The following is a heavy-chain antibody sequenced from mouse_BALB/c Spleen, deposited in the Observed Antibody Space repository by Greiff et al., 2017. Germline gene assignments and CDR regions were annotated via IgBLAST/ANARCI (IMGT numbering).Heavy chain of an antibody. V-gene: IGHV1-5*01. J-gene: IGHJ4*01. D-gene: IGHD1-2*01. Sequence: VQLQQSGTVLARPGASVKMSCKASGYTFTSYWMHWVKQRPGQGLEWIGAIYPGNSDTSYNQKFKGKAKLTAVTSTSTAYMELSSLTNEDSAVYYCTREGYGYYAMDYWGQGTSVTVSS. CDR1: GYTFTSYW. CDR2: IYPGNSDT. CDR3: TREGYGYYAMDY.